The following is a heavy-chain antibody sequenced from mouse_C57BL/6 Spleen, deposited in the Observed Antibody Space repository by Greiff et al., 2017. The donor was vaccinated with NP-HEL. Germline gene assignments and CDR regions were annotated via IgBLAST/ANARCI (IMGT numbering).Heavy chain of an antibody. CDR2: INPNNGGT. CDR3: ARGGYDYGAGAWFAY. Sequence: EVQLQQSGPELVKPGASVKMSCKASGYTFTDYNMHWVKQSHGKSLEWIGYINPNNGGTSYNQKFKGKATLTVNKSSSTAYMELRSLTSEDSAVYYCARGGYDYGAGAWFAYWGQGTLVTVSA. J-gene: IGHJ3*01. D-gene: IGHD2-4*01. CDR1: GYTFTDYN. V-gene: IGHV1-22*01.